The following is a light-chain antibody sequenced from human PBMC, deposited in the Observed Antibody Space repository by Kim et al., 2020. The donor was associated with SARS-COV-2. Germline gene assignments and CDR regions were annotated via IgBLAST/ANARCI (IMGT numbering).Light chain of an antibody. Sequence: GQSTTISCTGTNGDIGDNNSVSWYQQHPGKAPKLMIYDVTKRPSGVSSRFSGSTSGNTASLTISGLQTEDEAHYYCSAYRTNTALLFGGGTQLTVL. CDR2: DVT. J-gene: IGLJ3*02. CDR3: SAYRTNTALL. V-gene: IGLV2-14*03. CDR1: NGDIGDNNS.